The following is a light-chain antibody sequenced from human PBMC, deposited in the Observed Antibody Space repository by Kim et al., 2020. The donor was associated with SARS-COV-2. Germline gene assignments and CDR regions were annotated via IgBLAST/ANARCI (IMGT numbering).Light chain of an antibody. Sequence: SSELTQDPAVSVALVQTVRITCQGDSLRSSYASWYQQKPGQAPVLVIYGKNNRPSVIPDPFSGSSSGNTASLTLTGAPASGEAVYYCNSLDCRGNNWVFG. V-gene: IGLV3-19*01. CDR1: SLRSSY. CDR3: NSLDCRGNNWV. J-gene: IGLJ3*02. CDR2: GKN.